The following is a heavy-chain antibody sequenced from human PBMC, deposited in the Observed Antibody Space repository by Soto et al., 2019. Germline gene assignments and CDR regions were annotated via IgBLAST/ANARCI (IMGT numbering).Heavy chain of an antibody. V-gene: IGHV3-15*01. Sequence: VRQAPGKGLEWVARVRSKSDGGTTEYAAPVKDRFTVSRDDSRDTFYLQMNSLKTYDTGVYYCATSSGYIYGYYYYGLDVWGQGTTVTVSS. J-gene: IGHJ6*02. CDR2: VRSKSDGGTT. D-gene: IGHD5-18*01. CDR3: ATSSGYIYGYYYYGLDV.